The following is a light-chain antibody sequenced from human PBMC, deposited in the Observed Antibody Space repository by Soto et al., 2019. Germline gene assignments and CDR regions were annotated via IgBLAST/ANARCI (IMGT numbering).Light chain of an antibody. CDR3: AAWDDSLNGWV. Sequence: QSVLTQPPSASGTPGQRGTISCSEIRSNIGSTTVYWDQHLPGTAPKLLIHSNNQRPSGVPDLFSGSKYGTSASMAISGLQAEDEAYYYCAAWDDSLNGWVFGGGTKRTV. J-gene: IGLJ3*02. CDR2: SNN. V-gene: IGLV1-44*01. CDR1: RSNIGSTT.